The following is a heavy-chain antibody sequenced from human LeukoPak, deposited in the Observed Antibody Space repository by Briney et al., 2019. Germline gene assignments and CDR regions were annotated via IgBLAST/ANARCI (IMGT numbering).Heavy chain of an antibody. Sequence: PGGSLRLSCAASGFTFSTYAMSWVRQAPGKGLEWVSGITGSGDITYYADSVKGRFTMSRDNSKNTLYVQMNSLRAEDTAVYYCAKDQGATISGPFFDYWGQGTLVTVSS. CDR1: GFTFSTYA. V-gene: IGHV3-23*01. J-gene: IGHJ4*02. CDR3: AKDQGATISGPFFDY. CDR2: ITGSGDIT. D-gene: IGHD5-12*01.